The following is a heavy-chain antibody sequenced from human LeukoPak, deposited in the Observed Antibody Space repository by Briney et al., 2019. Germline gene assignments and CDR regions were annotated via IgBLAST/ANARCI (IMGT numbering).Heavy chain of an antibody. D-gene: IGHD4-17*01. Sequence: GGSLRLSCAASGFTFSGFARSWAGQVPGKGWEWFSAISGSGGSTYYADSVKGRFTISRDNSKNTLYLQMNSLRAEDTAVYYCATYGDYVRNYFDYWGQGTLVTVSS. CDR3: ATYGDYVRNYFDY. CDR2: ISGSGGST. CDR1: GFTFSGFA. V-gene: IGHV3-23*01. J-gene: IGHJ4*02.